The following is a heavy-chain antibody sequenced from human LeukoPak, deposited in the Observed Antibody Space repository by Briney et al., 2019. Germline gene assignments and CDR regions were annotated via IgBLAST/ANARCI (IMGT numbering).Heavy chain of an antibody. CDR3: AREGFVKLETLDY. V-gene: IGHV3-21*01. CDR2: ISSRISYI. CDR1: GFTFSSHS. J-gene: IGHJ4*02. Sequence: GGSLSLSCAASGFTFSSHSMIWARQGPGKGLEWGSSISSRISYIYYADSVKGRFTISRDNTKNSLYMQMNGLRAEDTAVYYCAREGFVKLETLDYWGQGTLVTVSS. D-gene: IGHD1-1*01.